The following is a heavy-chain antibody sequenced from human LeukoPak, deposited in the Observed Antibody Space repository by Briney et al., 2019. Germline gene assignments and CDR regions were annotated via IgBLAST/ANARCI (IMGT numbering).Heavy chain of an antibody. CDR1: GGSISSHY. D-gene: IGHD3-10*01. V-gene: IGHV4-59*11. CDR2: IYYIGNT. Sequence: PSETLSLTCTVSGGSISSHYWSWIRQPPGKGLEWIGHIYYIGNTNYNPSLMSRVTISVDTSKNHFSLKLNSVTAADTAVYYCARSYNSGSYYPFYFDFWGQGTLVTVSS. CDR3: ARSYNSGSYYPFYFDF. J-gene: IGHJ4*02.